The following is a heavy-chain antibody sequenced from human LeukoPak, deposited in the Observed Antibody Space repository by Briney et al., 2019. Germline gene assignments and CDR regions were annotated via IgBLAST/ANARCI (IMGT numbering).Heavy chain of an antibody. V-gene: IGHV4-39*07. J-gene: IGHJ5*02. Sequence: SSETLSLTCTVSGGSISSSSYYWGWIRQPPGKGLEWIGSIYYSGSPYYNPSLKSRVTISVDTSKNQFSLKLSSVTAADTAVYYCARDIGHRNWFDPWGQGTLVTVSS. CDR1: GGSISSSSYY. CDR2: IYYSGSP. CDR3: ARDIGHRNWFDP. D-gene: IGHD3-16*02.